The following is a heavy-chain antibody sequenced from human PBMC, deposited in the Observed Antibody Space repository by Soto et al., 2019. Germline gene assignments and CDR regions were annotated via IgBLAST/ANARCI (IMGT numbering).Heavy chain of an antibody. V-gene: IGHV1-46*01. CDR2: IKPSGGAT. CDR1: GYTFANDY. J-gene: IGHJ4*02. CDR3: SRDTRSISGVAQTPFDV. D-gene: IGHD3-3*01. Sequence: QVQLVQSGAEVKEPGASVKVSCKASGYTFANDYIHWVRQVPGQGLEWMGRIKPSGGATLYAQKFQGRVTMTRDTSTNTLYMDLISLRSDDTAMYYCSRDTRSISGVAQTPFDVWGQGTLVTVSS.